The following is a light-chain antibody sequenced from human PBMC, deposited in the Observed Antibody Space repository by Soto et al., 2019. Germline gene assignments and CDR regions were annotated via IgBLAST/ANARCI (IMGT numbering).Light chain of an antibody. Sequence: SALTQPASVSGSPGQSITISCTGTSSDVGGYKYVSWYQQHPDKAPKLIIFEVSNRPSGISSRFSGSKSGNTASPTISGLQAEDEADYYCASYTSSSTSVIFGRGTKLTVL. CDR3: ASYTSSSTSVI. V-gene: IGLV2-14*01. CDR1: SSDVGGYKY. J-gene: IGLJ2*01. CDR2: EVS.